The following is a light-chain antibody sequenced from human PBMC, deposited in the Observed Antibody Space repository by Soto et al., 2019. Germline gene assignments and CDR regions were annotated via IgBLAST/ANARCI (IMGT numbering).Light chain of an antibody. CDR1: QSITNNY. V-gene: IGKV3-20*01. CDR2: GAS. J-gene: IGKJ4*01. Sequence: EIVLTQSPGTLSLSPGERATLSCRASQSITNNYLAWYQQKPGRAHRLLIYGASSSATGIPDRFSGSGSGTDFTITISRLEPEDFAMYYCQQYGYLVTFGGGTKVEIK. CDR3: QQYGYLVT.